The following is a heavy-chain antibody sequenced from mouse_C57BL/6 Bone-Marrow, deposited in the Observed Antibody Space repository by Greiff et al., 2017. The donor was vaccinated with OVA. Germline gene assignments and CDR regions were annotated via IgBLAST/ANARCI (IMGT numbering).Heavy chain of an antibody. CDR3: TRVGYSNYAYYAMDY. V-gene: IGHV1-15*01. Sequence: QVHVKQSGAELVRPGASVTLSCKASGYTFTDYEMHWVKQTPVHGLEWIGAIDPETGGTAYNQKFKGKAILTADKSSSTAYMELRSLTSEDSAVYYCTRVGYSNYAYYAMDYWGQGTSVTVSS. CDR1: GYTFTDYE. J-gene: IGHJ4*01. D-gene: IGHD2-5*01. CDR2: IDPETGGT.